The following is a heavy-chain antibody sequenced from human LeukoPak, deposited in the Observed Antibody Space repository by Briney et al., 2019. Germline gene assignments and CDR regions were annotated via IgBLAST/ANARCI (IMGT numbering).Heavy chain of an antibody. CDR3: ASRTPSETYLAVSDY. CDR1: GFTFSSYA. D-gene: IGHD2-15*01. J-gene: IGHJ4*02. V-gene: IGHV3-23*01. Sequence: PGGSLRLSCAASGFTFSSYAMSWVRQAPGKGLEWVSGITGSGGTTYHAESVRGRFTISRDNSKNTVYLQMNNLRVEDTAVYYCASRTPSETYLAVSDYWGQGTLVTVSS. CDR2: ITGSGGTT.